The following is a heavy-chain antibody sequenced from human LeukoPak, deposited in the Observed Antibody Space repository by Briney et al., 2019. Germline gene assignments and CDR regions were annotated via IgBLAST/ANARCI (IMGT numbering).Heavy chain of an antibody. Sequence: GGSLRLSCAASGFTFGDYAMHWVRQAPGRGLEGVSAISFNGGDLGYADSVKGRFTIYRDNAENSLYLQMTSLRPEDTALYYCAKGRLTSGSYCNLDHWGQGALVTVSS. J-gene: IGHJ1*01. CDR2: ISFNGGDL. D-gene: IGHD3-10*01. CDR1: GFTFGDYA. CDR3: AKGRLTSGSYCNLDH. V-gene: IGHV3-9*01.